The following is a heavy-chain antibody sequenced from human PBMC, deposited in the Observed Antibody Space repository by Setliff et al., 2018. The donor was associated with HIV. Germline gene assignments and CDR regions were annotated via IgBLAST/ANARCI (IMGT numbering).Heavy chain of an antibody. J-gene: IGHJ4*02. CDR2: INPSVGST. CDR3: ARDPLDGDGPFDY. Sequence: ASVKVSCKASGYTFTTYYMHWVRQAPGQRLEWMAVINPSVGSTNFAQMFQGRVTMTRDTSTSTVYMELSSLRSEDTAVYYCARDPLDGDGPFDYWGQGTLVTVSS. CDR1: GYTFTTYY. V-gene: IGHV1-46*01. D-gene: IGHD7-27*01.